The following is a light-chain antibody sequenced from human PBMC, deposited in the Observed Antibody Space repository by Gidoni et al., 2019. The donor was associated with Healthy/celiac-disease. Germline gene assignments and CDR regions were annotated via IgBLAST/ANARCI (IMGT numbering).Light chain of an antibody. CDR1: QSLLHSNGYNY. CDR2: LVS. Sequence: DIVMTQSPLSLPVTPGEPASISCRSSQSLLHSNGYNYLDWYLQKPGKSPQLLIYLVSNLASGVPDRFSGRGSGTDFTLKISRVEAGEVGVYYCMQALQTPAFGGGTKVEIK. CDR3: MQALQTPA. J-gene: IGKJ4*02. V-gene: IGKV2-28*01.